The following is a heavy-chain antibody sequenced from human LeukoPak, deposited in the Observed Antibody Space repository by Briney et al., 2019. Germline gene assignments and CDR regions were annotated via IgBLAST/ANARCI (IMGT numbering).Heavy chain of an antibody. D-gene: IGHD3-10*02. CDR3: AELGITMIGGV. J-gene: IGHJ6*04. CDR2: ISSSGSTI. Sequence: GGSLRLSCVASGFTFSNAWMSWVHQAPGKGLEWVSYISSSGSTIYYADSVKGRFTISRDNAKNSLYLQMNSLRAEDTAVYYCAELGITMIGGVWGKGTTVTISS. CDR1: GFTFSNAW. V-gene: IGHV3-11*04.